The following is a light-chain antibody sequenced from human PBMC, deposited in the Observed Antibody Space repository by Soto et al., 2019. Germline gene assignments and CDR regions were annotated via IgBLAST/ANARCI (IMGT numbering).Light chain of an antibody. J-gene: IGLJ3*02. Sequence: SYELTQPPSVSVSPGQTARITCSGDKLGDKYVCWYQQKPGQSPVVVIYQDSKRPSGIPERFSGSNSGNTATLTISGTQAMDEADYYCQAWDSSTAVLGGGTKVTVL. V-gene: IGLV3-1*01. CDR2: QDS. CDR3: QAWDSSTAV. CDR1: KLGDKY.